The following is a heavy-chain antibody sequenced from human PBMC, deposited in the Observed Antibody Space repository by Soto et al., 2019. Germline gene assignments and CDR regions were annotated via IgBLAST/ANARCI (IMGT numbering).Heavy chain of an antibody. Sequence: EVQLVQSGPEVKKPGESLKISCKASEYTFTSEWIGWMRQMPGKGLEWMGIIHPRDSEVRYTPSFQGHVTFSADKSLTTASGQWSSLEASDTATYCCVRLEKGYDDVGYWGQGTPLTVSS. J-gene: IGHJ4*02. CDR1: EYTFTSEW. D-gene: IGHD3-16*01. V-gene: IGHV5-51*03. CDR2: IHPRDSEV. CDR3: VRLEKGYDDVGY.